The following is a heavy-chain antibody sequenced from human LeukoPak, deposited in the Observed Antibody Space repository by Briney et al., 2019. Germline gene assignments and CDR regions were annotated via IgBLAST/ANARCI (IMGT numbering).Heavy chain of an antibody. V-gene: IGHV3-11*01. J-gene: IGHJ3*02. Sequence: GGSLRLSCAASGFTFSYYYMSWIRQAPGKGLEWVSYISSSGSTIYYADSVKGRFTISRDNAKNSLYLQMNSLRAGDTAIYHCAKGTYFDWSYAFDIWGQGTMITVSS. D-gene: IGHD3-9*01. CDR2: ISSSGSTI. CDR1: GFTFSYYY. CDR3: AKGTYFDWSYAFDI.